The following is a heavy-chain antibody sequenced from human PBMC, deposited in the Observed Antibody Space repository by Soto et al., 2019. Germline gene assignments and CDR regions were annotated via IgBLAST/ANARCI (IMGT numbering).Heavy chain of an antibody. CDR3: VRRADTAVVADY. J-gene: IGHJ4*02. Sequence: RGESLKISCKASGYRFSSYWIGWVRQMPGKGLEWMGIIYPGDSDTRYSPSFQGQVTISADKSISTAYLQWSSLKASDTAIYYCVRRADTAVVADYWGQGALVTVSS. CDR2: IYPGDSDT. V-gene: IGHV5-51*01. CDR1: GYRFSSYW. D-gene: IGHD5-18*01.